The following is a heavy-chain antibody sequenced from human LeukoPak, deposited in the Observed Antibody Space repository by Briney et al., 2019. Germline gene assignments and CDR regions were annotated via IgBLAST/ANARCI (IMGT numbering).Heavy chain of an antibody. D-gene: IGHD3-22*01. CDR3: ASYSSGYYYQDY. Sequence: GGSLRLSCAASGFTFSSYWVSWVRQAPGKGLEWVANIKQDGSEKYYVDSVKGRFTISRDNAKNSLYLQMNSLRAEDTAVYYCASYSSGYYYQDYWGQGTLVTVSS. CDR2: IKQDGSEK. J-gene: IGHJ4*02. V-gene: IGHV3-7*01. CDR1: GFTFSSYW.